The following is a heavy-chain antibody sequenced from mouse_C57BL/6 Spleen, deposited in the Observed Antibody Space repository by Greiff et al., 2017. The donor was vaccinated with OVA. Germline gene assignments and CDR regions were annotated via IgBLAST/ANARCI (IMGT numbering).Heavy chain of an antibody. D-gene: IGHD2-1*01. CDR1: GYTFTSYW. CDR2: IDPNSGGT. CDR3: ARWGAIYYGNYFDY. V-gene: IGHV1-72*01. J-gene: IGHJ2*01. Sequence: QVQLQQPGAELVKPGASVKLSCKASGYTFTSYWMHWVKQRPGRGLEWIGRIDPNSGGTKYNEKFKSKATLTVDKPSSTAYIQLSSLTSEDSAVYYWARWGAIYYGNYFDYWGQGTTLTVSS.